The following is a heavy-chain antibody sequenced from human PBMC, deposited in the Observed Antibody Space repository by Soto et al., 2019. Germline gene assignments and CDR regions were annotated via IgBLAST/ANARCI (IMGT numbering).Heavy chain of an antibody. CDR1: GDSMAPYY. J-gene: IGHJ4*02. CDR3: AREDINESFFDS. D-gene: IGHD2-8*01. CDR2: IYYTGHT. Sequence: QVQLHESGPGLVKPSETLSLTCTVSGDSMAPYYWTWIRQPPGRGLEWIGYIYYTGHTKYNAALKSRASISGDMSENQFSLTLTSVTAADTAVYYCAREDINESFFDSWGPGILVTVSS. V-gene: IGHV4-59*12.